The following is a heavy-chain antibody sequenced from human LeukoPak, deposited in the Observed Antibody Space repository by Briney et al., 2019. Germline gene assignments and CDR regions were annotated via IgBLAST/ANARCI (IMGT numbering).Heavy chain of an antibody. V-gene: IGHV3-21*01. CDR2: ISTTSSYI. CDR3: AGQWGLGQGGPYNWFDP. CDR1: GFTFSSYS. J-gene: IGHJ5*02. D-gene: IGHD3-16*01. Sequence: PGGSLRLSCAASGFTFSSYSMNWVRQAPGKGLEWVSSISTTSSYIYYADSVKGRFTISRDNAKNSLYLQMNSLRAEDTAVYYWAGQWGLGQGGPYNWFDPWGQGTLVTVSS.